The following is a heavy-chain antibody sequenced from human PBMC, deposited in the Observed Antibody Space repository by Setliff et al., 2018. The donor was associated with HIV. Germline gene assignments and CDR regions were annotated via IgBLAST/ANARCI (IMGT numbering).Heavy chain of an antibody. Sequence: SVKVSCKASGGTFSTSTISWMRQAPGQGLEWMGVIIPFFGTANYAQKFQGRLTITADASSSTAYMDLSSLTSEDTAVYYCARRHFYDSSGQVWAFDIWGQGTMVT. D-gene: IGHD3-22*01. J-gene: IGHJ3*02. CDR1: GGTFSTST. CDR3: ARRHFYDSSGQVWAFDI. CDR2: IIPFFGTA. V-gene: IGHV1-69*13.